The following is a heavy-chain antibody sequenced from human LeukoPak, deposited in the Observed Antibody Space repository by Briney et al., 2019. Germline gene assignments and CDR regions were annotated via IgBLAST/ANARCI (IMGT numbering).Heavy chain of an antibody. CDR3: ARDDHWASAI. V-gene: IGHV3-48*02. J-gene: IGHJ3*02. CDR2: VRTTSGDT. Sequence: GGSLRLSCAASGFTFSSYTMNWVRQAPGNGLEWLSSVRTTSGDTFYADSVRGRFTISRTNAKNSLYLQINSLRDEDTAVYYCARDDHWASAIWGQGTMVIVSS. CDR1: GFTFSSYT.